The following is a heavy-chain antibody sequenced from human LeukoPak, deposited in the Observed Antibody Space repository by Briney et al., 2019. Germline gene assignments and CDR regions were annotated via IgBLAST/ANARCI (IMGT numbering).Heavy chain of an antibody. CDR2: IIPIFGTA. D-gene: IGHD5-18*01. CDR3: ARGGGDTAMVIYY. J-gene: IGHJ4*02. CDR1: GGTFSSYA. Sequence: ASVKVSCKASGGTFSSYAISWVRQAPGQGPEWMGGIIPIFGTANYTQKFQGRVTISADESTSTAYMELSSLRSEDTAVYYCARGGGDTAMVIYYWGQGTLVTVSS. V-gene: IGHV1-69*13.